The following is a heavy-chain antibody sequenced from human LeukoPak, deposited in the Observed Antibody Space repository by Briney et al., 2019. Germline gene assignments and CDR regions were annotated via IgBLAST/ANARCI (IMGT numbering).Heavy chain of an antibody. V-gene: IGHV1-18*01. CDR1: GHTFTSYG. Sequence: ASVKVSCKASGHTFTSYGISWVRQAPGQGLEWMGWISAYNGNTNYAQKLQGRVTMTTDTSTSTAYMELRSLRSDDTAVYYCARDALVGATGNWFDPWGQGTLVTVSS. CDR2: ISAYNGNT. D-gene: IGHD1-26*01. J-gene: IGHJ5*02. CDR3: ARDALVGATGNWFDP.